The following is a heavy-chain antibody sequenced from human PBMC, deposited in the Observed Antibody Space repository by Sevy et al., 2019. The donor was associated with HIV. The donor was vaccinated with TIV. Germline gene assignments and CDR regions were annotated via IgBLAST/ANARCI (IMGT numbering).Heavy chain of an antibody. CDR1: GISFSDHY. CDR2: ISSSGGSV. Sequence: GGSLRLSCAASGISFSDHYMSWIRQAPGKGLEWVSYISSSGGSVYYADSVKGRLTISRDNDKKSLYLQMNILRVEDTAVYYCARDQTSRPNGGDSDDAFDIWGRGTMVTVSS. V-gene: IGHV3-11*04. D-gene: IGHD2-21*02. J-gene: IGHJ3*02. CDR3: ARDQTSRPNGGDSDDAFDI.